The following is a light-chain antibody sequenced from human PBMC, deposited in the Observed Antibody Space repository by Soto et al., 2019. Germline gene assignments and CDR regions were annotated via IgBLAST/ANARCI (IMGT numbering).Light chain of an antibody. CDR2: GAS. CDR3: QQYNNWPYT. Sequence: MVMTQSPATLSVSPGERATLSCRASQSVSTKLAWYQQKPGQAPRLLIYGASTRATGIPARFSGSGSGTDLTPTISSLQSEDFAVYYCQQYNNWPYTFGPGTRVDIK. J-gene: IGKJ3*01. V-gene: IGKV3D-15*01. CDR1: QSVSTK.